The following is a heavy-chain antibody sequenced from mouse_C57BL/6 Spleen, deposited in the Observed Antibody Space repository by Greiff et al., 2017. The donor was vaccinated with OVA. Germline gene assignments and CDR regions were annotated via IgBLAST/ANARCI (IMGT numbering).Heavy chain of an antibody. D-gene: IGHD1-1*01. Sequence: ESGPGILQSSQTLSLTCSFSGFSLSTSGMGVSWIRQPSGKGLEWLAHIYWDDDKRYNPSLKSRLTISKDTSRNQVFLKITSVDTADTATYYCARSITTVVVPAYFDYWGQGTTLTVSS. CDR2: IYWDDDK. J-gene: IGHJ2*01. CDR1: GFSLSTSGMG. V-gene: IGHV8-12*01. CDR3: ARSITTVVVPAYFDY.